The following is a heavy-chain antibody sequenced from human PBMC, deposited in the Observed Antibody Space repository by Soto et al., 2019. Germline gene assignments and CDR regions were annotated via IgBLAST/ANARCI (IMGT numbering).Heavy chain of an antibody. CDR3: ARELMTTVTFFDY. V-gene: IGHV3-72*01. CDR2: TRNKANSYTT. J-gene: IGHJ4*02. Sequence: GGSLRLSCAPSGFTFNDHYMDWVRQAPGKGLEWVGRTRNKANSYTTEYAASVKGRFTISRDDSKNSMYLQMNSLKTEDTAVYYCARELMTTVTFFDYWGQGTLVTVSS. D-gene: IGHD4-17*01. CDR1: GFTFNDHY.